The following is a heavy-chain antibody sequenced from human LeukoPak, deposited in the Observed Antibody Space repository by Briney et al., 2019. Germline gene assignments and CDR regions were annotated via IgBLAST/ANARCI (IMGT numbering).Heavy chain of an antibody. Sequence: SETLSLTCAVYGGSFSGYYWSWIRQPPGKGLEWIGSIYYSGSTYYNPSLKSRVTISVDTSKNQFSLKLSSVTAADTAVYYCARPLYYYYYGMDVWGQGTTVTVSS. CDR3: ARPLYYYYYGMDV. V-gene: IGHV4-34*01. J-gene: IGHJ6*02. CDR1: GGSFSGYY. CDR2: IYYSGST.